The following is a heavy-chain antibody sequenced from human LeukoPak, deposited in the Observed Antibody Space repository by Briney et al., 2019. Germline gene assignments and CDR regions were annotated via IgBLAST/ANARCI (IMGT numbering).Heavy chain of an antibody. CDR1: GYTLTNYG. Sequence: ASVSVSCKASGYTLTNYGISWVRQAPGQGLEWMGWISFYNGNTNYAQKLQGRVTMTTDTSTSTAYMELRSLRSDDTAVYYCARDGYRLSGYFYYMDVWGKGTTVTVSS. J-gene: IGHJ6*03. D-gene: IGHD2-2*03. CDR2: ISFYNGNT. V-gene: IGHV1-18*01. CDR3: ARDGYRLSGYFYYMDV.